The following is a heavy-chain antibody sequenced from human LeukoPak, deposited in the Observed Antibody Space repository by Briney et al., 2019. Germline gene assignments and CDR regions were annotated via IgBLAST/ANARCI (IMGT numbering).Heavy chain of an antibody. CDR2: INPNSGGT. D-gene: IGHD3-22*01. CDR1: GYTFSGYY. J-gene: IGHJ5*02. V-gene: IGHV1-2*06. CDR3: ARRSATMIGWFDP. Sequence: ASVKVSSKASGYTFSGYYIQWVRQAPGQGLEWVGRINPNSGGTNYAQKFQGRVTMTRDTSISTAYMELSRLRSDDTAVYYCARRSATMIGWFDPWGQGTLVTVSS.